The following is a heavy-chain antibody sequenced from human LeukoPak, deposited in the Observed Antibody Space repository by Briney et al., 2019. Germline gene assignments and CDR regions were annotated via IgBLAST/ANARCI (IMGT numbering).Heavy chain of an antibody. D-gene: IGHD2-15*01. Sequence: GGSLRLSCAASGFTFSSYAMSWVRQAPGKGLEWVSAISGSGGSTYYADSVKGRFTIPRDNSKNTLYLQMNSLRAEDTAVYYCAKDACSGGSCYEDYWGQGTLVTVSS. CDR1: GFTFSSYA. CDR2: ISGSGGST. CDR3: AKDACSGGSCYEDY. J-gene: IGHJ4*02. V-gene: IGHV3-23*01.